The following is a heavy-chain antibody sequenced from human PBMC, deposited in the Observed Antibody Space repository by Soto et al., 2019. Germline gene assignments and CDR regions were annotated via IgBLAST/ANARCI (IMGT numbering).Heavy chain of an antibody. J-gene: IGHJ5*02. CDR1: GFTFSSYG. CDR2: IWYDGSNK. CDR3: AGLDSGYDSSLGNWFDP. D-gene: IGHD5-12*01. Sequence: GGSLRLSCAASGFTFSSYGMHWVRQAPGKGLEWVAVIWYDGSNKYYADSVKGRFTISRDNSKNTLYLQMNSLRAEDTAVYYCAGLDSGYDSSLGNWFDPWGQGTLVTVSS. V-gene: IGHV3-33*01.